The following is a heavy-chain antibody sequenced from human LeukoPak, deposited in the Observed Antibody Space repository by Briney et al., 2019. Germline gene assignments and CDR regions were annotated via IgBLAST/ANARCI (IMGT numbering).Heavy chain of an antibody. V-gene: IGHV3-30*18. D-gene: IGHD4/OR15-4a*01. Sequence: GRSLRLSCAASGFTFSSYGMHWVRQTPGKGLEWVAVISYDGSAKYYSDSVKGRFTISRDNSKNTLYLQMNSLRAEDTAVYYCAKDLGASRDYWGQGTLVTVSS. J-gene: IGHJ4*02. CDR3: AKDLGASRDY. CDR1: GFTFSSYG. CDR2: ISYDGSAK.